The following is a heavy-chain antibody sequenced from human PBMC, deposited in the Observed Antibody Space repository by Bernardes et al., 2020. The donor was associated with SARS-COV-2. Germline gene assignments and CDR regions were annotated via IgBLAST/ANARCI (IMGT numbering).Heavy chain of an antibody. D-gene: IGHD3-22*01. J-gene: IGHJ6*02. CDR2: TTSDSSYI. CDR1: GFSFRTSG. Sequence: GGSLRLSCAASGFSFRTSGMNWVRQAPGKGLEWVSYTTSDSSYIYYGDSVRGRFTISKDNAKNSLYLQMNSLRAGDTAVYYCARANYYDSSGYLSYYYGMDVWGQGTTVTVSS. CDR3: ARANYYDSSGYLSYYYGMDV. V-gene: IGHV3-21*01.